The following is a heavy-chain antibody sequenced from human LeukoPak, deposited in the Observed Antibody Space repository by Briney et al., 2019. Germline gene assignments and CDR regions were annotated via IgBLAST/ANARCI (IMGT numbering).Heavy chain of an antibody. CDR3: ATDQYCSGGSCYSVSAFDI. J-gene: IGHJ3*02. Sequence: GGSLRLSCAASGFTFDDYAMHWVRQAPGKGLEWVSGISWNSGSIGYADSVKGRFTISRDNAKNSLYLQMNSLRAEDMALYYCATDQYCSGGSCYSVSAFDIWGQGTMVTVSS. V-gene: IGHV3-9*03. D-gene: IGHD2-15*01. CDR2: ISWNSGSI. CDR1: GFTFDDYA.